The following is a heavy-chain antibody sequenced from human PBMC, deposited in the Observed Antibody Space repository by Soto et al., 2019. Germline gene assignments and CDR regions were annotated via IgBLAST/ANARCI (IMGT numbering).Heavy chain of an antibody. CDR3: AKDDGTGL. CDR1: GFTLSSSG. CDR2: TSKDGRE. V-gene: IGHV3-30*18. J-gene: IGHJ4*02. D-gene: IGHD3-16*01. Sequence: QVQLVESGGGVVQPGTSLRLSCVVSGFTLSSSGIHWVRQAPGKGLEWVAVTSKDGRERYADSVKGRFTISRDNPKNTLYLQLSSLRGEDTAVYFCAKDDGTGLWGQGTLFIVSS.